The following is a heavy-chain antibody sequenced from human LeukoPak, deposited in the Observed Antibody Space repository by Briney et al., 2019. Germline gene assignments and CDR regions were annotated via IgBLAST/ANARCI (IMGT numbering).Heavy chain of an antibody. CDR1: GFTFSSYS. V-gene: IGHV3-21*01. CDR3: ARDLKYYDSSGFDY. Sequence: GGSLRLSCAAPGFTFSSYSMNWVRQAPGKGLEWVSCISSRSSYIYYTDSVKGRFTISRDNAKNSLSLQMNSLRAEDTAVYYCARDLKYYDSSGFDYWGQGTLVTVSS. D-gene: IGHD3-22*01. J-gene: IGHJ4*02. CDR2: ISSRSSYI.